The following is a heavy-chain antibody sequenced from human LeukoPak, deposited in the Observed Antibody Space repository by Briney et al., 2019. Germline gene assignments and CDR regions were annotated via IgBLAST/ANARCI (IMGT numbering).Heavy chain of an antibody. D-gene: IGHD3-22*01. Sequence: SVKVSCKASGGTFSSYAISWVRQAPGRGLEWMGRIIPILGIANYAQKFQGRVTITADKSTSTAYMELSSLRSEDTAVYYCATSQGGMYYYDSSGYPLDAFDIWGQGTMVTVSS. CDR1: GGTFSSYA. V-gene: IGHV1-69*04. CDR3: ATSQGGMYYYDSSGYPLDAFDI. CDR2: IIPILGIA. J-gene: IGHJ3*02.